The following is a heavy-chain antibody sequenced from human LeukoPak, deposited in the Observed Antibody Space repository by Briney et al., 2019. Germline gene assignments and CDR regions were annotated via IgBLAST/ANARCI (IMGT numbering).Heavy chain of an antibody. CDR3: ARSTSWPPYFFDY. D-gene: IGHD6-13*01. J-gene: IGHJ4*02. Sequence: GASVKVSCKASGYTFTNFGITWVRQAPGQGLEWMGWISAYNGNTNYAQKLQGRVTMTTDTSTTTAYMELRSLRSDDTAVYYCARSTSWPPYFFDYWGQGTLVTVSS. CDR2: ISAYNGNT. V-gene: IGHV1-18*01. CDR1: GYTFTNFG.